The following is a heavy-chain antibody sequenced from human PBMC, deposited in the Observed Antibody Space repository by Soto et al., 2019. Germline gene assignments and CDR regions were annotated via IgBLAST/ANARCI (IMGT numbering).Heavy chain of an antibody. Sequence: EVQLVESGGGLVQPGGSLRLSCAVSGFTFSSFSMHWVRQAPGEGLVWVSRINTDGSSTSYADSVKGRFTISRDNAKNSMYLQMYSLRVEDTAMFYSAKMGVDGFGLSYWGQGTLVTVSS. D-gene: IGHD5-18*01. V-gene: IGHV3-74*01. J-gene: IGHJ4*02. CDR2: INTDGSST. CDR3: AKMGVDGFGLSY. CDR1: GFTFSSFS.